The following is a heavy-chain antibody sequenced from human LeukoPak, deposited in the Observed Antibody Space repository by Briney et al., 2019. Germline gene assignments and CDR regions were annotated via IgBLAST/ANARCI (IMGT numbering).Heavy chain of an antibody. CDR3: ATPQPRPTAYYYYGMDV. CDR2: ISSSGSTI. CDR1: GFTFSDYY. J-gene: IGHJ6*02. Sequence: GGSLRLSCAASGFTFSDYYMSWIRQAPGKGLEWVSYISSSGSTIYYADSVKGRFTISRAHPKNSLYLQMNSLSAEPTAVYYWATPQPRPTAYYYYGMDVWGQGTTVTGSS. V-gene: IGHV3-11*01. D-gene: IGHD5-18*01.